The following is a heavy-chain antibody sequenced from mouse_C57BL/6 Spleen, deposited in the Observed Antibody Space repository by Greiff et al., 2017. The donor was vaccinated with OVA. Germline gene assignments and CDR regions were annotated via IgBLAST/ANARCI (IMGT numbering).Heavy chain of an antibody. CDR1: GYTFTSYW. CDR3: ARGGFAY. Sequence: QVQLQQPGAELVMPGASVKLSCKASGYTFTSYWMHWVKQRPGQGLEWIGETDPSDSYTNYNQKFKGKSTLTVDKSSSTAYMQLSSLTSEDSAVYYCARGGFAYWGQGTLVTVSA. J-gene: IGHJ3*01. CDR2: TDPSDSYT. V-gene: IGHV1-69*01.